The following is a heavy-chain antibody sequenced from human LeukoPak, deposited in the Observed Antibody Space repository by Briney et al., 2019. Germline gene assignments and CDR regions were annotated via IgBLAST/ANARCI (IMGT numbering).Heavy chain of an antibody. J-gene: IGHJ4*02. D-gene: IGHD2-2*01. V-gene: IGHV1-18*01. CDR2: ISAYNGNT. CDR1: GYTFTSYG. CDR3: ARDHSDIVVVPAAMGY. Sequence: ASVKVSCKASGYTFTSYGISWMRQAPGQGLEWMGWISAYNGNTNYAQKLQGRVNMTTDTSTSTAYLELRSLRSDDTAVYYCARDHSDIVVVPAAMGYWGQGTLVTVSS.